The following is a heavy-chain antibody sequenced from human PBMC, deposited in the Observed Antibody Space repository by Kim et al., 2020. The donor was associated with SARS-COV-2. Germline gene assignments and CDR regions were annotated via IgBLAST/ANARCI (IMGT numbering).Heavy chain of an antibody. Sequence: SETLSLTCSVSDGSLTSRDYYWGWIRQPPGKGLEYIGAVFYGGTTHYNPSLSGRVIISVDTSKNQFSLNVNSVTATDTAVYYCARYQSGTMFASWGRGTL. D-gene: IGHD1-1*01. J-gene: IGHJ4*02. CDR3: ARYQSGTMFAS. CDR1: DGSLTSRDYY. V-gene: IGHV4-39*01. CDR2: VFYGGTT.